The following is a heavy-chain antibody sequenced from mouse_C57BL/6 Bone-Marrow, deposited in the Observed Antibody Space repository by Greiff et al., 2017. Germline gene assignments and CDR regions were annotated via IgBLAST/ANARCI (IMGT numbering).Heavy chain of an antibody. Sequence: VQLQQSGAELVRPGASVKLSCTASGFNIKDDYMHWVKQRPEQGLEWIGWIDPENGATEYASKFQGKATITADTSSNTAYLQLSSLTSEDTAVYYCTTYYGKGYWGQGTTLTVSS. D-gene: IGHD1-1*01. V-gene: IGHV14-4*01. J-gene: IGHJ2*01. CDR2: IDPENGAT. CDR1: GFNIKDDY. CDR3: TTYYGKGY.